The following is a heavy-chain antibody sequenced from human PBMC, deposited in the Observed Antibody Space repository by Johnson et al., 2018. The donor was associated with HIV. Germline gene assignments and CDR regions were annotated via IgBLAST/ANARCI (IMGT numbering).Heavy chain of an antibody. CDR3: VRKGWEPTDAFDI. CDR2: INWNGGSI. D-gene: IGHD1-26*01. V-gene: IGHV3-20*04. CDR1: GFTFHHYA. Sequence: VQLVESGGAVVQPGGSLRLSCVISGFTFHHYAIHWVRQAPGKGLEWVSGINWNGGSIGYADSVKGRFTISRDNSKNTLYLQMNSLSAEDTAVYYCVRKGWEPTDAFDIWGQGTMVTVSS. J-gene: IGHJ3*02.